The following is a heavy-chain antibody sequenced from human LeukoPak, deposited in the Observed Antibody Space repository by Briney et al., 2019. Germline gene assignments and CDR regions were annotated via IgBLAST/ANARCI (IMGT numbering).Heavy chain of an antibody. V-gene: IGHV3-23*01. Sequence: GGSLRLSCAASGFTFSSYAMSWVRQAPGKGLEWVSAISGSGGSTYYADSVRGRFTISRDNSKNALYLQMNSLRAEDTAVYYCAKRAYCSSTSCFFDPWGQGTLVTVSS. D-gene: IGHD2-2*01. CDR1: GFTFSSYA. J-gene: IGHJ5*02. CDR3: AKRAYCSSTSCFFDP. CDR2: ISGSGGST.